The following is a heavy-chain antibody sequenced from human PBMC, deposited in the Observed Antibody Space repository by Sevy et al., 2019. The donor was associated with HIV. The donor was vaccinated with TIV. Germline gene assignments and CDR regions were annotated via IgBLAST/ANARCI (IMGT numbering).Heavy chain of an antibody. Sequence: GGSLRLSCTASGFMFSSYEMNWVRQAPGKGLEWISYISYSGSSTYYSDSVKGRFTISRDTAKNSLYLQMNSLRAEDTAVYYCARDSPPSATTVAHFDYWGQGTLVTVSS. V-gene: IGHV3-48*03. CDR3: ARDSPPSATTVAHFDY. D-gene: IGHD4-17*01. J-gene: IGHJ4*02. CDR1: GFMFSSYE. CDR2: ISYSGSST.